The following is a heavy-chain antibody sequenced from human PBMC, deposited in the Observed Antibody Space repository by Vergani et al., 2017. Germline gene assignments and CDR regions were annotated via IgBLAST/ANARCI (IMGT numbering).Heavy chain of an antibody. CDR2: ISSSGSTI. CDR3: ARGIAVAENGYYYYGMDV. D-gene: IGHD6-19*01. V-gene: IGHV3-11*01. Sequence: QVQMVEPGGGLVKPGGSLRLSCAASGFTFSEYYMSWIRQAPGKGLEWVSYISSSGSTIYYADSVKGRFTISRDNAKNSLYLQMNSLRAEDTAVYYCARGIAVAENGYYYYGMDVWGQGTTVTVSS. CDR1: GFTFSEYY. J-gene: IGHJ6*02.